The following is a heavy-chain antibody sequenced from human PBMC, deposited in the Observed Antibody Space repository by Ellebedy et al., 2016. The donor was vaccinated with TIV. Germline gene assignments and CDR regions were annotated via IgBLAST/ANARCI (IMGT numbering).Heavy chain of an antibody. J-gene: IGHJ6*02. D-gene: IGHD3-16*01. CDR2: ISSYNGHT. CDR1: GYRFDSYG. V-gene: IGHV1-18*01. Sequence: AASVKVSCKASGYRFDSYGINWVRQAPGQGLEWMGWISSYNGHTNYAENLQGRLTITADSSTSTAYMELRSLRSDDSAVYFCAREVGDGNYYGMDVWGLGTTVTVS. CDR3: AREVGDGNYYGMDV.